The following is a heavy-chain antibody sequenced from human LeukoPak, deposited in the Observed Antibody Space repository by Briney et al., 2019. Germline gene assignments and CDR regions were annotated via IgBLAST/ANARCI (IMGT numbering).Heavy chain of an antibody. Sequence: GGSLRLSCAASGFTFSSYGMHWVRQAPGKGLEWVAVISYDGSNKYYADSVKGRFTISRDNSKNTLYLQMNSLRAEDTAVYCCAKVGDGGPYYYYYGMDVWGQGTTVTVSS. D-gene: IGHD4-23*01. CDR2: ISYDGSNK. V-gene: IGHV3-30*18. CDR3: AKVGDGGPYYYYYGMDV. J-gene: IGHJ6*02. CDR1: GFTFSSYG.